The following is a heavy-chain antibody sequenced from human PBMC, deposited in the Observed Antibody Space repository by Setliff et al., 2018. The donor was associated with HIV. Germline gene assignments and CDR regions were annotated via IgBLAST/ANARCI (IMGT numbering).Heavy chain of an antibody. Sequence: SETLCLTCTVARGSISRYYWSWIRQPPGEGLEWIGYIYYTGTTKYNPSLKSRVTMSVDTSKNQLSLKLSSLTAADTAVYYCARGLRSSTYYYYYYMDVWGKGTTVTVSS. D-gene: IGHD6-6*01. CDR3: ARGLRSSTYYYYYYMDV. J-gene: IGHJ6*03. V-gene: IGHV4-59*01. CDR2: IYYTGTT. CDR1: RGSISRYY.